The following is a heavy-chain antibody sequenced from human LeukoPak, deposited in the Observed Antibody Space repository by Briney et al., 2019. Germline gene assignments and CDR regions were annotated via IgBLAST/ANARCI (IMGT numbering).Heavy chain of an antibody. CDR2: IYPSDSDT. D-gene: IGHD4-17*01. J-gene: IGHJ4*02. Sequence: GESLKISCSVSGFTFSNYWIGWVRQMPGKSLEWMGIIYPSDSDTRYSPSFQGQVTISADKSINTAYLQWSSLKAADTAMYFCARRHSLDYEHSFFAYWGKGPRVTVSS. CDR1: GFTFSNYW. V-gene: IGHV5-51*01. CDR3: ARRHSLDYEHSFFAY.